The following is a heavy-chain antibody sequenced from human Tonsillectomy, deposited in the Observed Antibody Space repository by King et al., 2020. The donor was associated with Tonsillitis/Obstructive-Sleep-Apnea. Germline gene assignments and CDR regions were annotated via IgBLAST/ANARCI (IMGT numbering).Heavy chain of an antibody. Sequence: VQLVESGGGVVQPGGSPRLSCAASGFTFSSYAMHLVRQAPGKGLEWVAVISYDGSHKFYAESVQGRFTISRDNSKNTLYLQMNSLRAEDTAVYYCVRGPPVDILVVPAAIDYWGQETLVTVSS. D-gene: IGHD2-2*01. CDR1: GFTFSSYA. J-gene: IGHJ4*02. V-gene: IGHV3-30*01. CDR3: VRGPPVDILVVPAAIDY. CDR2: ISYDGSHK.